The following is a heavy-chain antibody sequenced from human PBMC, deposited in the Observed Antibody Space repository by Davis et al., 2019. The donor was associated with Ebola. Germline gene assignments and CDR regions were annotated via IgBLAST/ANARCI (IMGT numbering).Heavy chain of an antibody. CDR2: ISWNSGSI. CDR1: GFTFDDYA. CDR3: TLLQENL. V-gene: IGHV3-9*01. J-gene: IGHJ6*01. Sequence: SLKISCAASGFTFDDYAMHWVRQAPGKGLEWVSGISWNSGSIGYAHSVKGRFTISRDNAKNSLYLQMNSLHQGPIGLPPGTLLQENLWG. D-gene: IGHD1-14*01.